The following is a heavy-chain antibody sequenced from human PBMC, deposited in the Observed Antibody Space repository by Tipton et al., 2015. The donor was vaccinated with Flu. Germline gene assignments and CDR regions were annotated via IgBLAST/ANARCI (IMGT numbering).Heavy chain of an antibody. V-gene: IGHV4-38-2*01. CDR3: ARRTFSNYVSEPKNWFDL. CDR1: GDSIASDYF. CDR2: IHQTGST. D-gene: IGHD4-11*01. J-gene: IGHJ5*02. Sequence: TLSLTCSVSGDSIASDYFWGWIRQSPGKGLEWIGNIHQTGSTYYNPSLRSRVTMSIARSNVQFSLRLTSVTAADTAVYFCARRTFSNYVSEPKNWFDLWGQGTLVTVSS.